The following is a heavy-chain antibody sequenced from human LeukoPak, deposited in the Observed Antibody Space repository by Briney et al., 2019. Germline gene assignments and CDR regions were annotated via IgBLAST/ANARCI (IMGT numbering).Heavy chain of an antibody. D-gene: IGHD6-6*01. V-gene: IGHV1-2*06. CDR2: INPNSGGT. CDR3: ARRGVGSSNMDV. J-gene: IGHJ6*02. CDR1: GYTFTGYY. Sequence: ASVKVSCKASGYTFTGYYMHWVRQAPGQGLEWMGRINPNSGGTNYAQKLQGRVTMTTDTSTSTAYMELRSLRSDDTAVYYCARRGVGSSNMDVWGQGTTVTVSS.